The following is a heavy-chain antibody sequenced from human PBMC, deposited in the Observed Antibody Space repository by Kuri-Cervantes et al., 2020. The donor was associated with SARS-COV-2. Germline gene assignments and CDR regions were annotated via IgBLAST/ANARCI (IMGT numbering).Heavy chain of an antibody. D-gene: IGHD7-27*01. V-gene: IGHV1-18*01. J-gene: IGHJ6*02. CDR1: GYTFTSYG. CDR2: ISAYNGNT. Sequence: ASVKVSCKASGYTFTSYGISWVRQAPGRGLEWMGWISAYNGNTNYAQKLQGRVTMTTDTSTSTAYMEPRSLRSDDTAVYYCAVLTGESGPYYYYYGMDVWGQGTTVTVSS. CDR3: AVLTGESGPYYYYYGMDV.